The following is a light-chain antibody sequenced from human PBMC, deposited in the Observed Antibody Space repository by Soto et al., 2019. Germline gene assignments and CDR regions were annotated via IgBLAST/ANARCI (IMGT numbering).Light chain of an antibody. CDR3: QQTYSVPGT. CDR2: ASA. Sequence: DIQMTQSPSSVFASVGDRVTITCRASQTVSKYVNWYQNTAGKAPRLLIVASANLRRGVPSRFSGSGSGTHFTFTISSLQPEDFASYYCQQTYSVPGTFGQGTKVEIK. J-gene: IGKJ1*01. CDR1: QTVSKY. V-gene: IGKV1-39*01.